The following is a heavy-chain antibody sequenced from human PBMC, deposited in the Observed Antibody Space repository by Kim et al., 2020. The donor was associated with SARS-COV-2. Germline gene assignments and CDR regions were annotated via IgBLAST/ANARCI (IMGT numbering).Heavy chain of an antibody. Sequence: SVKVSCKASGGTFSSYAISWVRQAPGRGLEWMGGIIPIFGTANYAQKFQGRVTITADESTSTAYMELSSLRSEDTAVYYCARGGFRELLPYYYYYGMDVWGQGTTVTVSS. CDR3: ARGGFRELLPYYYYYGMDV. D-gene: IGHD3-10*01. V-gene: IGHV1-69*13. CDR1: GGTFSSYA. CDR2: IIPIFGTA. J-gene: IGHJ6*02.